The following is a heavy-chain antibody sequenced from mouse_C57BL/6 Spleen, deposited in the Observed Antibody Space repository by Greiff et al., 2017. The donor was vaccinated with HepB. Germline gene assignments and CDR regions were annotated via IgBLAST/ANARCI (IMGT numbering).Heavy chain of an antibody. V-gene: IGHV1-82*01. CDR1: GYAFSSSW. Sequence: QVQLQQSGPELVKPGASVKISCKASGYAFSSSWMNWVKQRPGKGLEWIGRIYPGDGDTNYNGKFKGKATLTADKSSSTAYMQLSSLTSEDSAVYFCAIYYGSSYDYAMDYWGQGTSVTVSS. D-gene: IGHD1-1*01. CDR3: AIYYGSSYDYAMDY. CDR2: IYPGDGDT. J-gene: IGHJ4*01.